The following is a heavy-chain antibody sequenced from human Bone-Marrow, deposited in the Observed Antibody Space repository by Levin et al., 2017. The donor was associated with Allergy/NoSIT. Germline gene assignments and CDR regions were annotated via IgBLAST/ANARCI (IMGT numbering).Heavy chain of an antibody. D-gene: IGHD3-3*01. J-gene: IGHJ6*02. Sequence: PGGSLRLSCAASGFTFSSYGMHWVRQAPGKGLEWVAVISYDGSNKYYADSVKGRFTISRDNSKNTLYLQMNSLRAEDTAVYYCAKDLLRSFPSQIITIFGVVIRTRGYGMDVWGQGTTVTVSS. V-gene: IGHV3-30*18. CDR2: ISYDGSNK. CDR1: GFTFSSYG. CDR3: AKDLLRSFPSQIITIFGVVIRTRGYGMDV.